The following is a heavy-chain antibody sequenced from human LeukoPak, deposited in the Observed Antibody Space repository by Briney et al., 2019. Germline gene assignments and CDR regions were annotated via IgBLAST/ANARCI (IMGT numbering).Heavy chain of an antibody. J-gene: IGHJ4*02. D-gene: IGHD2-15*01. Sequence: GESLKISCKGCGYSFTNYSISWARQMPGKGLEWMGRIDPSDSYTNYSPSFQGHVTISANKSISTAYLQWSSLSASDPAMYYCAKGSRAAHEGFDYWGQGTLVTVSS. CDR2: IDPSDSYT. CDR3: AKGSRAAHEGFDY. V-gene: IGHV5-10-1*01. CDR1: GYSFTNYS.